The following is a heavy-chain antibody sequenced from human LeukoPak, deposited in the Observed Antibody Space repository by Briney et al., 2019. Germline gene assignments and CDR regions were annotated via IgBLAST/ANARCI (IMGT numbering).Heavy chain of an antibody. CDR3: ARVTVTKRNAFDI. CDR1: GGTFSSYA. D-gene: IGHD4-11*01. V-gene: IGHV1-69*05. Sequence: SVKVSCEASGGTFSSYAISWVRQAPGQGLEWMGGIIPIFGTANYAQKFQGRVTITTDESTSTAYMELSSLRSEDTAVYYCARVTVTKRNAFDIWGQGTMVTVSS. CDR2: IIPIFGTA. J-gene: IGHJ3*02.